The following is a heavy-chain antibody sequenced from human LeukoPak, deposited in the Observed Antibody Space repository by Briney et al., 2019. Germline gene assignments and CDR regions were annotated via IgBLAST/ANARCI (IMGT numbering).Heavy chain of an antibody. CDR3: ATSGYPYNAFDI. CDR1: GYTFTGYY. Sequence: ASVKVSCKASGYTFTGYYLHWMRQAPGQGLEWMGWIKANSGGTNYAERFQGRVTMTRDTSISTVYMDLSRLRSDDTAVYHCATSGYPYNAFDIWGQGTMVTVSS. J-gene: IGHJ3*02. V-gene: IGHV1-2*02. CDR2: IKANSGGT. D-gene: IGHD3-22*01.